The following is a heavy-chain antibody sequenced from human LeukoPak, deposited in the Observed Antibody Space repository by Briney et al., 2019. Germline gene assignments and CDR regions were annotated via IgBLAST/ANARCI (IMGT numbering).Heavy chain of an antibody. Sequence: SETLSLTCTVSGGSISSYYWSWIRQPPGKGLEWIGYIYYSGSTNYNPSLKSRVTISVDTSKNQFSLKLSSVTAADTAVYYCTRDSGTTGEVKFDPWGQGTLVAVSS. J-gene: IGHJ5*02. CDR3: TRDSGTTGEVKFDP. CDR2: IYYSGST. CDR1: GGSISSYY. V-gene: IGHV4-59*12. D-gene: IGHD3-10*01.